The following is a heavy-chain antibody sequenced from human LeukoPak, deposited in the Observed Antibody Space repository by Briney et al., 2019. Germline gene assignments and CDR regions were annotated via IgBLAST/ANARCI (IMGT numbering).Heavy chain of an antibody. D-gene: IGHD1-26*01. Sequence: PGGSLRLSCAASGFSFSSYSMNWVRQAPGKGLEWVSSIDSSSNYIFYADSVKGRFTISRDNAKNSLDLQMNNLRDEDTAIYYCTKAGVVGAKAGFDNWGQGTLVTVSS. CDR1: GFSFSSYS. CDR3: TKAGVVGAKAGFDN. J-gene: IGHJ4*02. CDR2: IDSSSNYI. V-gene: IGHV3-21*01.